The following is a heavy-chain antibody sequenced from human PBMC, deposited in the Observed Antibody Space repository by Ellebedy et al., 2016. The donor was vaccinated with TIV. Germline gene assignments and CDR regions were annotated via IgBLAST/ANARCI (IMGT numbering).Heavy chain of an antibody. J-gene: IGHJ3*02. D-gene: IGHD7-27*01. Sequence: ASVKVSXKVSRYTLTELSMHWVRQAPGKGLEWMGGFDPEDGETIYAQKFQGRVTMTEDTSTDTAYMELSSLRSEDTAVYYCATSPTGDDAFDIWGQGTMVTVSS. CDR1: RYTLTELS. V-gene: IGHV1-24*01. CDR3: ATSPTGDDAFDI. CDR2: FDPEDGET.